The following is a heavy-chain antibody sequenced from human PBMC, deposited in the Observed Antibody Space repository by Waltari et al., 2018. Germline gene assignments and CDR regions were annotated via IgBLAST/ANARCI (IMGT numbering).Heavy chain of an antibody. Sequence: QVQLQESGPGLVKPSETLSLTCAVSGYSISSGYYWGWIRQPPGKGLEWIGSIYHSGSTYYNPSLTSRVTISVDTSKNQFSLKLSSVTAADTAVYYCARAIGKNWFDPWGQGTLVTVSS. D-gene: IGHD2-2*02. V-gene: IGHV4-38-2*01. CDR3: ARAIGKNWFDP. CDR1: GYSISSGYY. J-gene: IGHJ5*02. CDR2: IYHSGST.